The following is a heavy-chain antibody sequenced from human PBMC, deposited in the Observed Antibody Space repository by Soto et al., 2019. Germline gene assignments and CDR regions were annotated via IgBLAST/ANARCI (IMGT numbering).Heavy chain of an antibody. J-gene: IGHJ4*02. CDR3: AREDHYYDSSGYPDY. CDR1: GFTFSSYA. V-gene: IGHV3-30-3*01. Sequence: GGSLRLSCAASGFTFSSYAMHWVRQAPGKGLEWVAVISYDGSNKYYADSVKGRFTISRDNSKNTLYLQMNSLRAEDTAVYYCAREDHYYDSSGYPDYWGQGTLVTVSS. CDR2: ISYDGSNK. D-gene: IGHD3-22*01.